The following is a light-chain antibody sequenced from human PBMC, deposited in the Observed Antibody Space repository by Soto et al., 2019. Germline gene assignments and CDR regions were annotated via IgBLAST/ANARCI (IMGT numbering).Light chain of an antibody. CDR3: CTYASTSTSLV. CDR1: NIDVGSYNL. V-gene: IGLV2-23*01. J-gene: IGLJ1*01. Sequence: QSVLTQPASVSGSPGQSITVSCTGTNIDVGSYNLISWYQQHPGKAPKLMIYEANKRPSGVSNRFSGSKSGNTASLTISGLQVEDEAEYFCCTYASTSTSLVFGTGTKVTVL. CDR2: EAN.